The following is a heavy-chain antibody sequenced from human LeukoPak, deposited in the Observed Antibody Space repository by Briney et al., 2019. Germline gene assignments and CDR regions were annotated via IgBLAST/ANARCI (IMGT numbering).Heavy chain of an antibody. J-gene: IGHJ4*02. Sequence: GASVKVPCKASGYTFTGYYMHWVRQAPGQGLEWMGWINPNSGGTNYAQKFQGRVTMTRDTSISTAYMELSRLRSDDTAVYYCARDLSGSWYYFDYWGQGTLVTVSS. CDR3: ARDLSGSWYYFDY. CDR2: INPNSGGT. V-gene: IGHV1-2*02. CDR1: GYTFTGYY. D-gene: IGHD6-13*01.